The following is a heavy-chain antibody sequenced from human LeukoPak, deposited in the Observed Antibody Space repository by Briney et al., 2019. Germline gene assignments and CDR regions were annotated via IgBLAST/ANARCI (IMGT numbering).Heavy chain of an antibody. V-gene: IGHV4-39*01. J-gene: IGHJ5*02. CDR2: IYYSGST. CDR3: ARKSSSWDNWFDP. CDR1: GGSISSSSYY. D-gene: IGHD6-13*01. Sequence: PSETLSLTCTVSGGSISSSSYYWGWIRQPPGKGLEWIGSIYYSGSTYYNPSLKSRVTISVDTSKNQFSLKLSSVTAADTAVYYCARKSSSWDNWFDPWGQGTLVTVSS.